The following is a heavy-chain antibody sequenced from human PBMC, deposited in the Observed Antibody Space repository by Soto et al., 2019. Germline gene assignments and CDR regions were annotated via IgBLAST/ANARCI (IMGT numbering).Heavy chain of an antibody. CDR1: GCSISSGDYY. D-gene: IGHD6-13*01. V-gene: IGHV4-30-4*01. Sequence: PSETLSLTCTVSGCSISSGDYYWSWIRKPPGKGLEWIGYIYYSGSTYYNPSLKSRVTISVDTSKNQFSLKLSSVTAADTAVYYCARERPDGSRLDPWGQGTLVTVSS. J-gene: IGHJ5*02. CDR2: IYYSGST. CDR3: ARERPDGSRLDP.